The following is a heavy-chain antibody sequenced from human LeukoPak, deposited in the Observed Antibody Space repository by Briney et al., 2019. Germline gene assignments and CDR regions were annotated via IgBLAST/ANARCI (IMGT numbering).Heavy chain of an antibody. D-gene: IGHD3-22*01. V-gene: IGHV1-3*01. CDR3: ARDPAYGDSSGYYPSFDY. Sequence: ASVKVSCKASGYTFTSYAMHWVRQAPGQRLEWMGWINAGNGNTKYSQKFQGRVTITRDTSASTAYMELSSLRSEDTAVYYCARDPAYGDSSGYYPSFDYWGQGTLVTVSS. CDR2: INAGNGNT. J-gene: IGHJ4*02. CDR1: GYTFTSYA.